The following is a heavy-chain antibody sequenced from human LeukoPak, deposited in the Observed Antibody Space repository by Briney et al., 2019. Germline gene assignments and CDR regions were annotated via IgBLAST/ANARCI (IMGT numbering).Heavy chain of an antibody. J-gene: IGHJ5*02. D-gene: IGHD3-10*01. CDR3: ARGGDLMSFGFSDWFDP. Sequence: SQTLSLTCAISGDSVSSNSAAWNWIRQSSSRGLEWLGRTYYRSKWYNDYAVSVKSRITINPDTSKNQFSLQLNSVTPEDTAVYYCARGGDLMSFGFSDWFDPWGQGTLVTVSS. CDR1: GDSVSSNSAA. CDR2: TYYRSKWYN. V-gene: IGHV6-1*01.